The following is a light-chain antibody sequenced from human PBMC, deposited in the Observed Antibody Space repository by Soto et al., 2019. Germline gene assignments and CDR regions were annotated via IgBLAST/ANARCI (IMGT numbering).Light chain of an antibody. CDR3: QYYNNWPLT. J-gene: IGKJ4*01. V-gene: IGKV3-15*01. Sequence: EIVMTQSPATLSVSPGERATLSCRASQSVSSNLAWYQQKPGQAPRLLIYGASTRATGIPARFSGSGSGTEFTLTISILQYEDVAVYYCQYYNNWPLTFGGGTKVEIK. CDR1: QSVSSN. CDR2: GAS.